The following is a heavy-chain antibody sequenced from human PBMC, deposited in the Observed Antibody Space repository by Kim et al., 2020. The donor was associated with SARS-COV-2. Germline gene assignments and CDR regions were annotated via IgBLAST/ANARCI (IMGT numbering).Heavy chain of an antibody. Sequence: GGSLRLSCAASGFTFSSYEMNWVRQAPGKGLEWVSYISSSGSTIYYADSVKGRFTISRDNAKNSLYLQMNSLRAEDTAVYYCARNNRVFHYYYYYYMDVWGKGTTVTVSS. J-gene: IGHJ6*03. CDR1: GFTFSSYE. CDR2: ISSSGSTI. CDR3: ARNNRVFHYYYYYYMDV. D-gene: IGHD6-13*01. V-gene: IGHV3-48*03.